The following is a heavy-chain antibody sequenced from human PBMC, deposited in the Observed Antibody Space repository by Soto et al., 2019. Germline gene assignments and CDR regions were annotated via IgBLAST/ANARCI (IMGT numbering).Heavy chain of an antibody. CDR1: GGSISSGGYY. J-gene: IGHJ4*02. V-gene: IGHV4-31*03. CDR3: ARGDAVTTFDY. CDR2: IYYSGST. Sequence: QVQLQESGPGLVKPSQTLSLTCTVSGGSISSGGYYWSWIRQHPGKGLEWIGYIYYSGSTYYNPSLTSRVTISVDTSKNQCSLKLSSVTAADTAVYYCARGDAVTTFDYWGQGTLVTVSS. D-gene: IGHD4-17*01.